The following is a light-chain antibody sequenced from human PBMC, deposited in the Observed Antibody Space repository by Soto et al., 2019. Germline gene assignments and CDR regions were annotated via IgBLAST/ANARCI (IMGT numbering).Light chain of an antibody. J-gene: IGKJ5*01. CDR2: GAS. CDR1: QTVSITY. V-gene: IGKV3-20*01. CDR3: QQYGSSPLIS. Sequence: EILLTQSPGTLSLSRGERCTLSCRAXQTVSITYLTWYQQKPGQAPRLLIFGASKRATGIPDRFSGSGSGRDFTLTISGLEPEDFAVYYCQQYGSSPLISFGQGTRLEIK.